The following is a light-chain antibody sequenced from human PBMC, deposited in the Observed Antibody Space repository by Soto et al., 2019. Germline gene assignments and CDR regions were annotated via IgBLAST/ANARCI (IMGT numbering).Light chain of an antibody. Sequence: QSVLTQPPSASGTPGQRVTLSCSGSSSNIGSNTVNWYQQLPGTAPKLLLYSNNQRPSGVPDRFSGSKSGTSATLAISGLQSEDEADYYCAAWDDSLNGPVFGGGTHLTVL. J-gene: IGLJ2*01. CDR2: SNN. CDR1: SSNIGSNT. CDR3: AAWDDSLNGPV. V-gene: IGLV1-44*01.